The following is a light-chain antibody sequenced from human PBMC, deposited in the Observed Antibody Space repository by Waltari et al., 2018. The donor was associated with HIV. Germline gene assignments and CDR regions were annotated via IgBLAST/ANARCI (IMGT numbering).Light chain of an antibody. CDR1: ASNCGRAH. CDR2: RNI. V-gene: IGLV1-47*01. J-gene: IGLJ3*02. Sequence: QSLLTQPPPASGTPGQRVPISCSGSASNCGRAHVFWFRVLPGPAPKLLISRNIMRHSGVPARFSGSKSGTSASLDISGLRSDDEADYYCAAWDDILRGPVFGGGTKLTVL. CDR3: AAWDDILRGPV.